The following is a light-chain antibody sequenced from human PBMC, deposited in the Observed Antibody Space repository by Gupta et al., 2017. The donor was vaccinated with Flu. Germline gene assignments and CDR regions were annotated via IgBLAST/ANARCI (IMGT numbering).Light chain of an antibody. CDR1: SANIGAGYD. CDR2: SNT. Sequence: QSVLTQPPSVSGAPGQRVTISCPGSSANIGAGYDVHWYQQLPGTAPKLLIYSNTNRPSGVPVRFSGSKSGTSASLAITGLQAGDEADYYCQSYDSSLSGYYVFGTGTKVTVL. V-gene: IGLV1-40*01. J-gene: IGLJ1*01. CDR3: QSYDSSLSGYYV.